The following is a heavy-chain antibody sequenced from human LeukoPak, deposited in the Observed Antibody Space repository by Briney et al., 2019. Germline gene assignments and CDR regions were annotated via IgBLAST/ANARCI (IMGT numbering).Heavy chain of an antibody. Sequence: SETLSLTCTVSGGSISSSSYYWGWIRQPPGKGLEWIGSIYYSGSTYYNPSLKSRVTISVDTSKNQFSLKLSSVTAADTAVYYCARSDTAMDIWGQGTLVTVSS. CDR2: IYYSGST. CDR1: GGSISSSSYY. V-gene: IGHV4-39*07. D-gene: IGHD5-18*01. CDR3: ARSDTAMDI. J-gene: IGHJ4*02.